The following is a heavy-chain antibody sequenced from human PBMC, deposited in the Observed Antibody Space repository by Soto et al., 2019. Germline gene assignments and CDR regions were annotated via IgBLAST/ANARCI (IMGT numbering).Heavy chain of an antibody. CDR3: ARHPHFEGSWFDP. D-gene: IGHD3-9*01. CDR2: IYYSGST. CDR1: GGSISSSSYY. Sequence: QLLESGPGLVKPSETLSLTCTVSGGSISSSSYYWGWIRQPPGKGLEWIGSIYYSGSTYYNPSLKSRVTISVDTSKNQFSLKLSSVTAADTAVYYCARHPHFEGSWFDPWGQGTLVTVSS. J-gene: IGHJ5*02. V-gene: IGHV4-39*01.